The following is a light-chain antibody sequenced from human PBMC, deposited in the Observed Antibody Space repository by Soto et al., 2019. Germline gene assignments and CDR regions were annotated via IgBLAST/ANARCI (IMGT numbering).Light chain of an antibody. CDR2: AAS. CDR1: QGISNY. J-gene: IGKJ1*01. V-gene: IGKV1-27*01. CDR3: QKYNSAPWT. Sequence: DIPMTQSPSSLSASVGDRVTITCRASQGISNYLAWYQQKPGKVPKLLIYAASTLQSGVPSRFSGSGSGTDFTITISSLQPEDVATCYCQKYNSAPWTFGQGTKVEIK.